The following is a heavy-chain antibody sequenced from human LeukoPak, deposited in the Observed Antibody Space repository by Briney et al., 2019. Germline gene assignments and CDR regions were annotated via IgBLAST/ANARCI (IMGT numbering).Heavy chain of an antibody. J-gene: IGHJ4*02. CDR3: ARVYNANIAARYYFDY. CDR1: GGSFSGYY. D-gene: IGHD6-6*01. CDR2: INHSGST. V-gene: IGHV4-34*01. Sequence: SETLSLTCAVYGGSFSGYYWSWIRQPPGEGLEWIGEINHSGSTNYNPSLKSRVTISVDTSKNQFSLKLSSVTAADTAVYYCARVYNANIAARYYFDYWGQGTLVTVSS.